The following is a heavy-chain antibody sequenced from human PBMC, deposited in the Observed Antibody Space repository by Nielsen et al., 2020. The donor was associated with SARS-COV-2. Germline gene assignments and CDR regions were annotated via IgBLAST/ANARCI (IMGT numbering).Heavy chain of an antibody. Sequence: GESLKISCTASGFTFSDSFMSWIRQAPGKGLEWVSYISGSGSYTNYADSLKGRFTISRDNAKNSLYLQMDSPRAEDTAFYYCARSGHCNGGICYFTEYFQDWGQGTLVTVSS. CDR1: GFTFSDSF. J-gene: IGHJ1*01. V-gene: IGHV3-11*03. CDR3: ARSGHCNGGICYFTEYFQD. CDR2: ISGSGSYT. D-gene: IGHD2-15*01.